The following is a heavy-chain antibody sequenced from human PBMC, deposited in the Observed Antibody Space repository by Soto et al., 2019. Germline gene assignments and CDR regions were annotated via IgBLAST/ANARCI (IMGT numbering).Heavy chain of an antibody. CDR1: GYTFTSYG. V-gene: IGHV1-18*01. D-gene: IGHD3-16*01. J-gene: IGHJ4*02. CDR3: ANALGLYYFDY. Sequence: ASVKVSCKASGYTFTSYGISWVRQAPGQGLEWMGWISAYNGNTNYAQKFQGRVTITRDTSASTAYMELSSLRSEDTAVYYCANALGLYYFDYWXQGTLVTVSS. CDR2: ISAYNGNT.